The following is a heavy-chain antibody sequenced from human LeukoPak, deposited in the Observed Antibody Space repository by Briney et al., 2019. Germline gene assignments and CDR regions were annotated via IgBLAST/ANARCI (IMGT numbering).Heavy chain of an antibody. D-gene: IGHD2-2*03. J-gene: IGHJ5*02. CDR1: GYTFTGYY. CDR3: ARAVGYCSSTSCYNWFDP. CDR2: INPNSGGT. Sequence: ASVKVCCKASGYTFTGYYMHWVRQAPGQGLEWMGWINPNSGGTNYAQKFQGRVTMTRDTSISTAYMELSRLRSDDTAVYYCARAVGYCSSTSCYNWFDPWGQGTLVTVSS. V-gene: IGHV1-2*02.